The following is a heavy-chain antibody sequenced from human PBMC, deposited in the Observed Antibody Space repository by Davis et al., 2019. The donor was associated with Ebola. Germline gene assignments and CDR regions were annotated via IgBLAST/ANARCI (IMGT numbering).Heavy chain of an antibody. CDR3: ARADTGYSSGWYFDY. V-gene: IGHV4-59*12. CDR2: IYYSGST. Sequence: PSETLSLTCTVSGGSISSYYWSWIRQPPGKGLEWIGYIYYSGSTYYNPSLKSRVTISVDTSKNQFSLKLSSVTAADTAVYYCARADTGYSSGWYFDYWGQGTLVTVSS. CDR1: GGSISSYY. D-gene: IGHD6-19*01. J-gene: IGHJ4*02.